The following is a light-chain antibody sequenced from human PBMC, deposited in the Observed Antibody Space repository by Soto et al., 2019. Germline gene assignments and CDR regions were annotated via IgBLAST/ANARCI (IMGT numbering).Light chain of an antibody. V-gene: IGKV1-27*01. CDR2: AAS. Sequence: DIQMTQSPSSLSASVGDRVTITCRASQGISNSLAWYQQKPGKVPKLLIYAASTLQSGVPSRFSGSGSGTEFTLTISSLQPDDFATYYCQQYNSYSTFGQGIKVDIK. J-gene: IGKJ1*01. CDR1: QGISNS. CDR3: QQYNSYST.